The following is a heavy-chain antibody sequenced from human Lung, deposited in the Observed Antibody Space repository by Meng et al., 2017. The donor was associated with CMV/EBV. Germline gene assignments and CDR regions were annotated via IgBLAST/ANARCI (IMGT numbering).Heavy chain of an antibody. CDR3: ARARLRWPLKNYFDY. Sequence: GESLKISCAASGFNFNGYTMGWVRQAPGKGLEWIASISANSDTIYYADSMRGRFTVSRDNGEDSLYLHINTLRPDDTAVYFCARARLRWPLKNYFDYWGQGALVTVSS. V-gene: IGHV3-21*01. D-gene: IGHD5-24*01. CDR1: GFNFNGYT. J-gene: IGHJ4*02. CDR2: ISANSDTI.